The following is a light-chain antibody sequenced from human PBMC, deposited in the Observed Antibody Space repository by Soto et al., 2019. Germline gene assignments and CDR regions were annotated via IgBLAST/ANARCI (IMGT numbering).Light chain of an antibody. CDR3: QQYSSSPPEFT. CDR1: QSISSSY. Sequence: EIVLTQSPGTLSLSPGERATLSCRASQSISSSYLAWYQQRPGQAPRLLIFGASYWATGIPDRFSGSGSGTDFTLTISRLEPEDFAVYYCQQYSSSPPEFTFGPGTRVDSK. CDR2: GAS. J-gene: IGKJ3*01. V-gene: IGKV3-20*01.